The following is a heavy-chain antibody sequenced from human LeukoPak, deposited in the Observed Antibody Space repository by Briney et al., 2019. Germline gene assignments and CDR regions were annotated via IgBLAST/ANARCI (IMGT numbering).Heavy chain of an antibody. Sequence: GGSLRLSGAASGFTFSSYSMNWVGQAPGKGREGVSSISSSSSYIYYADSGKGRLTISRDNAKNSLYLQMNSLRAEDTAVYYCARSSITIFGVVIPLDYWGQGTLVTVSS. CDR2: ISSSSSYI. V-gene: IGHV3-21*01. J-gene: IGHJ4*02. CDR3: ARSSITIFGVVIPLDY. D-gene: IGHD3-3*01. CDR1: GFTFSSYS.